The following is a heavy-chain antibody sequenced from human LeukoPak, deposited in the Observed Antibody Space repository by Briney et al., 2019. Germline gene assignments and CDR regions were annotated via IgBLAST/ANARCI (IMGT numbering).Heavy chain of an antibody. Sequence: SETLSLTCTVSGGSISSSSYYWGWIRQPPGKGLEWIGEINHSGSTNYNPSLKSRVTISVDTSKNQFPLKLTSVTASDTAVYYCARGGDYYDSSCYYSYWGQGTLVTVSS. CDR2: INHSGST. V-gene: IGHV4-39*06. CDR1: GGSISSSSYY. CDR3: ARGGDYYDSSCYYSY. D-gene: IGHD3-22*01. J-gene: IGHJ4*02.